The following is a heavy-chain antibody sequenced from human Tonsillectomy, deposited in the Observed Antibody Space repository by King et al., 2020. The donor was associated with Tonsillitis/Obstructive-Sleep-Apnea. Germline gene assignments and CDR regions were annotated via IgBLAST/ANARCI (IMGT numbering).Heavy chain of an antibody. CDR2: ISISGTTI. D-gene: IGHD3-10*01. CDR1: RFTFSDYY. Sequence: VQLVESGGGLVKPGGSLRLSCAPSRFTFSDYYMSWIRQAPGKGLEWVSYISISGTTIYYADSVKGRFTISRDNAKNSLYLQMNSLRAEDTAVYYCARDWSYYYGSGSSGWFDPWGQGTLVTVSS. V-gene: IGHV3-11*01. CDR3: ARDWSYYYGSGSSGWFDP. J-gene: IGHJ5*02.